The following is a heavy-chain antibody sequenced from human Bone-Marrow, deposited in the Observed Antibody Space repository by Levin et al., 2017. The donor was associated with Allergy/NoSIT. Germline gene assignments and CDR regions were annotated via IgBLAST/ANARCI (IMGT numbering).Heavy chain of an antibody. CDR1: GFSFSGYG. D-gene: IGHD3-10*01. V-gene: IGHV3-33*01. J-gene: IGHJ3*02. CDR3: ARDEYYFGSGDYYPLPESRDALDI. Sequence: PGGSLRLSCAASGFSFSGYGMHWVRQAPGKGLEWVAVIWYDGSIKYYADSVKGRFTISRDNSKNTLYLQMINLRAEDTAVYYCARDEYYFGSGDYYPLPESRDALDIWGQGTMLTVSS. CDR2: IWYDGSIK.